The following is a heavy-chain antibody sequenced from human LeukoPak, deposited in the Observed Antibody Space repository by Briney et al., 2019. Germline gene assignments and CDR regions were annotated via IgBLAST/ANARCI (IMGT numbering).Heavy chain of an antibody. CDR3: ARDPLLLGIVVVNWFDP. CDR1: GFTFSSYA. D-gene: IGHD2-15*01. J-gene: IGHJ5*02. Sequence: GGSLRLSCAASGFTFSSYAMHWVRQAPGRGLEWVGVISYDGSNKYYADSVKGRFTISRDNSKNTLYLQMNSLRAEDTAVYYCARDPLLLGIVVVNWFDPWGQGTLVTVSS. CDR2: ISYDGSNK. V-gene: IGHV3-30-3*01.